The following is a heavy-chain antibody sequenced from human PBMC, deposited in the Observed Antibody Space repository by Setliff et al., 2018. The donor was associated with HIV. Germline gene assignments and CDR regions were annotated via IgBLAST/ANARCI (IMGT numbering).Heavy chain of an antibody. V-gene: IGHV3-11*01. CDR3: ARAETKDVVVAVAAYYYFYALDV. Sequence: LRLSCAASEFTFGNYAMGWVRQAPGKGLEWISYISRSGSSIYYADSVKGRFTISRDNAKNSLYLRMNSLRVEDTAVYYCARAETKDVVVAVAAYYYFYALDVWGHGNPGHRLL. D-gene: IGHD2-15*01. J-gene: IGHJ6*02. CDR1: EFTFGNYA. CDR2: ISRSGSSI.